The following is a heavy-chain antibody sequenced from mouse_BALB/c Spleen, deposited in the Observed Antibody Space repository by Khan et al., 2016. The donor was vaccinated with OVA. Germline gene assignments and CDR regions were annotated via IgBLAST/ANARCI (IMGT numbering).Heavy chain of an antibody. CDR2: IDPSDSET. Sequence: QVQLQQPGAELVRPGASVKLSCKASGYTFTSYWMNWVKQRPGQGLEWIGMIDPSDSETHYNQILQDKATLTVDKSSSTAYMNLSSLTSEDSAVYYCARREKYGYDPSWFAYWGQGTLVTVSA. V-gene: IGHV1-61*01. CDR1: GYTFTSYW. CDR3: ARREKYGYDPSWFAY. D-gene: IGHD2-2*01. J-gene: IGHJ3*01.